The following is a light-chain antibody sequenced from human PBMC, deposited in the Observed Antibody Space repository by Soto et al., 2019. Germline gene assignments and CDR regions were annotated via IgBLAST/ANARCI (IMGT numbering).Light chain of an antibody. V-gene: IGLV3-21*02. CDR1: NIGSKS. CDR2: DDR. J-gene: IGLJ2*01. CDR3: QEWDSTLDQWI. Sequence: SYELTQPPSVSVAPGQTATITCGGNNIGSKSVHWYQQRPDQAPVLVVYDDRDRPSGIPDRFSGSNSGNTATLTISRVEVGDEAEYHCQEWDSTLDQWIFGRGTKLTVL.